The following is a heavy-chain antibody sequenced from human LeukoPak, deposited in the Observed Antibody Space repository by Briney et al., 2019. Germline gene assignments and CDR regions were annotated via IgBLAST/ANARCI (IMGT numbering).Heavy chain of an antibody. Sequence: SETLSLTCTVSGGSISSYYWSWIRQPPGKGLGWIGYIYYSGSTNYNPSLKSRVTISVDTSKNQFSLKLSSVTAADTAVYYCARGSGYYYPPGYWGQGTLVTVSS. J-gene: IGHJ4*02. D-gene: IGHD3-22*01. CDR2: IYYSGST. CDR3: ARGSGYYYPPGY. V-gene: IGHV4-59*01. CDR1: GGSISSYY.